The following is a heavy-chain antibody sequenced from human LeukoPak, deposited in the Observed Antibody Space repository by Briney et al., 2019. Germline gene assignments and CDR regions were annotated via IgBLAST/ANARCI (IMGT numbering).Heavy chain of an antibody. D-gene: IGHD6-13*01. CDR1: GGSISSYY. Sequence: SETLSLTCTVSGGSISSYYWSWIRQPPGKGLEWIGYIYYSGSTNYNPSLKSRVTISVDTSKNQFSLKLSSVTAADTAVYYCAREGGIAAAGLDYWSQGTLVTVSS. CDR3: AREGGIAAAGLDY. V-gene: IGHV4-59*01. CDR2: IYYSGST. J-gene: IGHJ4*02.